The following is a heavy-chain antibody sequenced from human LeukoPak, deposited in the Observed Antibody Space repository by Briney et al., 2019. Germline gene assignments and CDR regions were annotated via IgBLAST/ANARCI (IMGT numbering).Heavy chain of an antibody. Sequence: SETLSLTCTVSGASFTNYYWSWSRQPPGQGLEWIGFSSYNGNTNYNPSLKSRVTISVDTSKNQFSLKLSSVTAADTAVYYCARGGFRLGATSYWGQGTLVTVSS. CDR2: SSYNGNT. D-gene: IGHD1-26*01. V-gene: IGHV4-59*12. CDR3: ARGGFRLGATSY. J-gene: IGHJ4*02. CDR1: GASFTNYY.